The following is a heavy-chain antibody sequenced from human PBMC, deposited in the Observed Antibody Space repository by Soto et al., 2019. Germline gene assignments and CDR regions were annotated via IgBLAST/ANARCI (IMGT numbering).Heavy chain of an antibody. CDR2: IRSKAYGGTT. CDR3: TVYSGGYDLNYFDY. J-gene: IGHJ4*02. D-gene: IGHD1-26*01. CDR1: RFTSGDYA. Sequence: EVQLVESGGGLVQPGRSLRLSCTASRFTSGDYAMSWVRQAPGKGLEWVGFIRSKAYGGTTEYAASVKGRFTISRDDSKSIAYLQMNSLKTEDTAVYYCTVYSGGYDLNYFDYWGQGTLVTVSS. V-gene: IGHV3-49*04.